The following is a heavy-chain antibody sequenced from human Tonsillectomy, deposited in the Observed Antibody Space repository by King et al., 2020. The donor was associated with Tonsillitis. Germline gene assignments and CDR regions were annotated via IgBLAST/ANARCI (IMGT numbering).Heavy chain of an antibody. V-gene: IGHV3-48*01. CDR3: ATSRYSSSWYWIDAFDI. Sequence: EVQLVESGGGLVQPGGSLRLSCAASGFTFSSYSMNWVRQAPGKGLEWVSYISSSSSTIYYADSVKGRFTISRDNAKNSLYLQMNSLRAEDTAVYYCATSRYSSSWYWIDAFDIWGQGTMVTVSS. CDR1: GFTFSSYS. J-gene: IGHJ3*02. CDR2: ISSSSSTI. D-gene: IGHD6-13*01.